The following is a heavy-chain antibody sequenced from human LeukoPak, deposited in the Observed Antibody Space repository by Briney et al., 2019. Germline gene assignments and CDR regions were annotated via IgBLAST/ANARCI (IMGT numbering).Heavy chain of an antibody. CDR1: GYSISSGHY. CDR2: IYTSGST. CDR3: AREGDGRWTSFDY. Sequence: SETLSLTCTVSGYSISSGHYWGWIRQPAGKGLEWIGRIYTSGSTNYNPSLKSRVTMSVDTSKNQFSLKLSSVTAADTAVYYCAREGDGRWTSFDYWGQGTLVTVSS. D-gene: IGHD5-24*01. V-gene: IGHV4-4*07. J-gene: IGHJ4*02.